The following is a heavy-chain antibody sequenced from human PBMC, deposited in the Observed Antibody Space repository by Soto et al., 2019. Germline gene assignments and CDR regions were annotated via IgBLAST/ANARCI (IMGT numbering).Heavy chain of an antibody. J-gene: IGHJ5*02. V-gene: IGHV1-69*02. CDR2: IIPILGIA. Sequence: ASVKVSCKASGGTFSSYTISWVRQAPGQGLEWMGRIIPILGIANYAQKFQGRVTITADKSTSTAYMELSSLRSEDTAVYYCARADRRGGGWFDPWGQGTLVTVSS. D-gene: IGHD3-10*01. CDR3: ARADRRGGGWFDP. CDR1: GGTFSSYT.